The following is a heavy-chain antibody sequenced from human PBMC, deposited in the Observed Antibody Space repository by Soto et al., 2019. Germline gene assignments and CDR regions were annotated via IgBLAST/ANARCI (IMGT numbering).Heavy chain of an antibody. CDR1: GFTFSINW. J-gene: IGHJ4*02. Sequence: EVQLVESGGGLVQPGGSRRLSFAGSGFTFSINWMHWVRKAPGKGLEWVSRIDHDGPTDYADSVRGRFTISRDNAENTLYLQMNSLRPEDTAVYYCVRDSHGDYWGQGTLVTVSS. V-gene: IGHV3-74*01. CDR3: VRDSHGDY. CDR2: IDHDGPT.